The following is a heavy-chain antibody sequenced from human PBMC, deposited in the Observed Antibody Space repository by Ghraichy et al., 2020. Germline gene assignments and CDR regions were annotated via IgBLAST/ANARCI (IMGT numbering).Heavy chain of an antibody. CDR2: IYYSGST. J-gene: IGHJ3*02. Sequence: SQTLSLTCTVSGGSISSGGYYWSWIRQHPGKGLEWIGYIYYSGSTYYNPSLKSRVTISVDTSKNQFSLKLSSVTAADTAVYYCARDYRRSSTNWAFDIWGQGTMVTVSS. CDR3: ARDYRRSSTNWAFDI. D-gene: IGHD2-2*01. V-gene: IGHV4-31*02. CDR1: GGSISSGGYY.